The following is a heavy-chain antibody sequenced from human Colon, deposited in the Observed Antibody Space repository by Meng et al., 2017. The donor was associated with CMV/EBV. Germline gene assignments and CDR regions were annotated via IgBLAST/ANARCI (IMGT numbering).Heavy chain of an antibody. CDR2: ISGSGGST. CDR3: AKEVVVVPAANFDY. CDR1: GFTFSSYA. D-gene: IGHD2-2*01. V-gene: IGHV3-23*01. Sequence: GESLKISCAASGFTFSSYAMSWVRQAPGKGLEWVSAISGSGGSTYYADSVKGRFTISRDNSKNTLYLQMNSLRAEDTAVYYCAKEVVVVPAANFDYWGQGTLVTVPQ. J-gene: IGHJ4*02.